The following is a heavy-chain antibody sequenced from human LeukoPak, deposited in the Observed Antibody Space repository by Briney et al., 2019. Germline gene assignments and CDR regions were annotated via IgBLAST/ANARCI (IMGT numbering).Heavy chain of an antibody. CDR3: AREHRWLQSLYYFDY. Sequence: ASVKVSCKASGYTFTSYGISWVRQAPGHGLEWMGWINAYNGNTNYAQKLQGRVTMTTDTSTSTAYMELKSLRSDDTAVYYCAREHRWLQSLYYFDYWGQGTLVTVSS. CDR2: INAYNGNT. CDR1: GYTFTSYG. V-gene: IGHV1-18*01. J-gene: IGHJ4*02. D-gene: IGHD5-24*01.